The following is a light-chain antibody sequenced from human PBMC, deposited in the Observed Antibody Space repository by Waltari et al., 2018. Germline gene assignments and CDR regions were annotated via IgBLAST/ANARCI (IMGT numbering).Light chain of an antibody. V-gene: IGKV3-15*01. CDR3: QHPET. J-gene: IGKJ1*01. CDR1: QSVSSN. CDR2: GAS. Sequence: EIVMTQSPATLSVSPGERATLSCRASQSVSSNLAWYQQKPGQAPRLLIYGASTRATGIPARFSGSGSGTEFTLTISSLQSEDFAVYYCQHPETFGQGTKVEIK.